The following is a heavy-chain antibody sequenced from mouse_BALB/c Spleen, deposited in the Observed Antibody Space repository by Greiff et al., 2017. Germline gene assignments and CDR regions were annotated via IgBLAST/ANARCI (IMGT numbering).Heavy chain of an antibody. D-gene: IGHD1-1*01. J-gene: IGHJ2*01. CDR1: GFNIKDTY. Sequence: VHVKQSGAELVKPGASVKLSCTASGFNIKDTYMHWVKQRPEQGLEWIGRIDPANGNTKYDPKFQGKATITADTSSNTAYLQLSSLTSEDTAVYYCARSRYYYGSSYDYWGQGTTLTVSS. CDR3: ARSRYYYGSSYDY. V-gene: IGHV14-3*02. CDR2: IDPANGNT.